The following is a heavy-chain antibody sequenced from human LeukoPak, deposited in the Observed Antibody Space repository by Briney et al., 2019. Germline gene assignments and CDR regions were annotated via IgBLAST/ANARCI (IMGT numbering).Heavy chain of an antibody. CDR2: VHHSGST. J-gene: IGHJ4*02. D-gene: IGHD1-14*01. CDR3: ARVNFNPDY. CDR1: GYSISRGYH. V-gene: IGHV4-38-2*02. Sequence: PSETLSLTCTVSGYSISRGYHWGRVRQPPGKGLEWIGSVHHSGSTYYNPSLKSRLTISADTSKNQFSLRLDSVTAADTAVYYCARVNFNPDYWGQGTLVTVSS.